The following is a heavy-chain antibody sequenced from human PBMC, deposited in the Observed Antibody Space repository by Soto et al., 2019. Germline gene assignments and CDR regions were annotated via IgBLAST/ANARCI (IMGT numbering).Heavy chain of an antibody. D-gene: IGHD2-15*01. J-gene: IGHJ4*02. CDR3: AREGSSSPEYFDF. CDR2: IYYTGRT. Sequence: QVQLQESGPGLVQPSQTLSLTCSVSGGSISSDDYYWTWIRQPPGEGLEWIGYIYYTGRTSSTPSHESRVTIAIDTSKNQCSLKLSSVRAADTAVYYCAREGSSSPEYFDFWGPGTLVTVSS. CDR1: GGSISSDDYY. V-gene: IGHV4-30-4*01.